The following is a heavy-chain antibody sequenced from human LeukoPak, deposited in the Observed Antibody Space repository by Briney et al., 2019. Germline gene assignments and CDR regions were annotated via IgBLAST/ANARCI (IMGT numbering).Heavy chain of an antibody. V-gene: IGHV1-69*05. CDR2: IIPIFGTA. CDR1: GGTFSSYA. J-gene: IGHJ4*02. CDR3: AGGWTYCSSTSCPLGY. D-gene: IGHD2-2*01. Sequence: GASVKVSCKASGGTFSSYAISWVRQAPGQGLEWMGGIIPIFGTANYAQKFQGRVTITTDESTSTAYMELSSLRSEDTAVYYCAGGWTYCSSTSCPLGYWGQGTLVTVSS.